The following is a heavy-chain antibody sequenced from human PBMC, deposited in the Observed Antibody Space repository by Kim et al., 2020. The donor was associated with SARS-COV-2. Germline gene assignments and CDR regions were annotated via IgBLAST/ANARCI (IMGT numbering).Heavy chain of an antibody. CDR2: ISTIGNDT. V-gene: IGHV3-23*01. CDR1: GFTFSSYA. J-gene: IGHJ4*01. D-gene: IGHD2-15*01. Sequence: GGSLRLSCAASGFTFSSYAMSWVRQAPGKGLGWVSAISTIGNDTYYADSVKGRFTISRDNSKNTLYLQMNSLRAEDTAVYYCAREEALCSGGSCYADVTYWGHGTLVTVSS. CDR3: AREEALCSGGSCYADVTY.